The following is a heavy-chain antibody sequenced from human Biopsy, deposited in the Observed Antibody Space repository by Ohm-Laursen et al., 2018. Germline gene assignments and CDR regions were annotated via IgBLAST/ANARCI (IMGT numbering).Heavy chain of an antibody. CDR3: ARGRSMDV. CDR1: GFTFSSHA. Sequence: SLRLSCSATGFTFSSHAMAWVRQAPGKGLEWVSGIRDSGDSAYYADSVKGRFTISRDNSRNTLYLQMNSLRVEDTAVHYCARGRSMDVWGQGTTVTVSS. CDR2: IRDSGDSA. J-gene: IGHJ6*02. V-gene: IGHV3-23*01.